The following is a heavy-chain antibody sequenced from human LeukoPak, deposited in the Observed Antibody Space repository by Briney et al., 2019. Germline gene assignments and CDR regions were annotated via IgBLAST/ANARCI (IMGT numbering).Heavy chain of an antibody. CDR3: ARDRYDSYPMDV. V-gene: IGHV4-34*09. Sequence: SETLSLTCAVYGGSFSGYYWSWIRQPPGKGLEWIGEINHSGSTNYNPSLKSRVTISVDTSKNQFSLKLTSVTAADTAVYYCARDRYDSYPMDVWGQGTTVTVSS. CDR1: GGSFSGYY. D-gene: IGHD3-3*01. CDR2: INHSGST. J-gene: IGHJ6*02.